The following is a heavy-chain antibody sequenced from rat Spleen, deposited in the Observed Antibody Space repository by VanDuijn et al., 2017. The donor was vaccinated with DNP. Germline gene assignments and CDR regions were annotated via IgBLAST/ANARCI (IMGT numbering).Heavy chain of an antibody. Sequence: EVQLVESGGGLVQPGRSLKLSCAASGFTFSDYNMAWVRQAPKKGLEWVASISTSGGSTYYRDSVKGRFTISRDNAKSTLYLQMDSLRSEDTATYYCATQGFDYWGQGVMVTVSS. CDR2: ISTSGGST. V-gene: IGHV5-25*01. J-gene: IGHJ2*01. CDR1: GFTFSDYN. CDR3: ATQGFDY.